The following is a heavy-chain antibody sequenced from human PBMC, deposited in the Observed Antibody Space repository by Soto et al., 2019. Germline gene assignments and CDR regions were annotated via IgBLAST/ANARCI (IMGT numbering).Heavy chain of an antibody. CDR3: AREKSGSDEYYYYGMDV. D-gene: IGHD1-26*01. J-gene: IGHJ6*02. CDR1: GYTFTSYG. Sequence: ASVKVSCKASGYTFTSYGISWVRQAPGQGLEWMGWISAYNGNTNYAQKLQGRVTMTTDTSTSTAYMELRSLRSDDTAVYYCAREKSGSDEYYYYGMDVWGQGTMVTVSS. CDR2: ISAYNGNT. V-gene: IGHV1-18*01.